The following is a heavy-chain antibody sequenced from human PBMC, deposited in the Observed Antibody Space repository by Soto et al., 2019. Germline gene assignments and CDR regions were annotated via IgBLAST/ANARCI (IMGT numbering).Heavy chain of an antibody. CDR3: AKDQTGISSSTDFDY. D-gene: IGHD6-6*01. J-gene: IGHJ4*02. Sequence: GGSLRLSCAASGFTFSHFAMSWVRQAPGKGLEWVSVISGGGGTTYYADSVKGRFTISRDNSKNTLYLQMDSLRAEDTALYYCAKDQTGISSSTDFDYWGQGTLVTVSS. V-gene: IGHV3-23*01. CDR2: ISGGGGTT. CDR1: GFTFSHFA.